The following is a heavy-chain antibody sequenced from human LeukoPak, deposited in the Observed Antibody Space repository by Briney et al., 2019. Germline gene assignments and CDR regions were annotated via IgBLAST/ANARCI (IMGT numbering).Heavy chain of an antibody. CDR3: AKGGYSGHEFDF. J-gene: IGHJ5*01. CDR1: GFIVSDNY. D-gene: IGHD5-12*01. CDR2: IYGGNST. V-gene: IGHV3-66*01. Sequence: GGSLRLSCAASGFIVSDNYMSWVRQAPGKGLEWLAVIYGGNSTYYAASEKGRFTISRDTSKNTLYLQMNSLTVEDTAVYYCAKGGYSGHEFDFWGQGALVTVSS.